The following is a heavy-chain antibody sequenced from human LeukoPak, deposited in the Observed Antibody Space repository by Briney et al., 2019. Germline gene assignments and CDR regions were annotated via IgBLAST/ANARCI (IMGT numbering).Heavy chain of an antibody. Sequence: ASVKVSCKASGYTFTGYYMHWVRQAPGQGLEWMGWINPNSGGTNYAQKFQGRVTMTRDTSISTAYMELSRLRSDDTAVYYCARGGSGLAARRPNDAFDIWGQGTMVTVSS. CDR2: INPNSGGT. CDR3: ARGGSGLAARRPNDAFDI. CDR1: GYTFTGYY. J-gene: IGHJ3*02. V-gene: IGHV1-2*02. D-gene: IGHD6-6*01.